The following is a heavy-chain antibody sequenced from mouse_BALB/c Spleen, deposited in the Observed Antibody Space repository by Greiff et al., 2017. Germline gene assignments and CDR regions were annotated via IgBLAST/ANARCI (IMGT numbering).Heavy chain of an antibody. Sequence: VKLMVSGPGLVAPSQILSITCTVSGFSLTGYGVYWVRQPPGKGLEWLGMIWGDGSTDYNLAFKSRLSISKDNSKRQVILKMNSLKTDETARYYCARDGYAMGYWGQGTTVTASS. V-gene: IGHV2-6-7*01. CDR3: ARDGYAMGY. CDR1: GFSLTGYG. J-gene: IGHJ4*01. CDR2: IWGDGST.